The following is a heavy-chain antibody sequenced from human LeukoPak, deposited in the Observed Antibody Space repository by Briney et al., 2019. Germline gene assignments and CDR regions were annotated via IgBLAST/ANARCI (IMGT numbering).Heavy chain of an antibody. V-gene: IGHV3-30*03. CDR3: AREGYCSSTSCLEKY. Sequence: GGSLRLSCATSGSIFTTYGIHWVRQAPGKGLEWVAVISYDGSNEFYTDSVKGRFTMSRGNAKNSLYLQMNSLRAEDTAVYYCAREGYCSSTSCLEKYWGQGTLVTVSS. CDR1: GSIFTTYG. D-gene: IGHD2-2*01. J-gene: IGHJ4*02. CDR2: ISYDGSNE.